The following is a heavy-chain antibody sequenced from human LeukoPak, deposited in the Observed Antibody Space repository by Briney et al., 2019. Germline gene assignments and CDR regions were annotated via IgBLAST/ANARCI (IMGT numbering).Heavy chain of an antibody. CDR2: VYNSGDT. CDR1: GGSTSSDY. D-gene: IGHD3-16*01. J-gene: IGHJ2*01. Sequence: SETLSLTCTVSGGSTSSDYWSWIRQSPGKGMEWVGYVYNSGDTGKNPSLKSRVTILLDTSKNQCSLKLTSVSAADTAVYYCARLKLGAYFDLWGRGTLVTVSS. V-gene: IGHV4-59*08. CDR3: ARLKLGAYFDL.